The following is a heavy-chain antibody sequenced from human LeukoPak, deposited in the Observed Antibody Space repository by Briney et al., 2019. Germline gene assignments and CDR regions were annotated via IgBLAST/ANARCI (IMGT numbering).Heavy chain of an antibody. CDR1: GYTFTDYY. V-gene: IGHV1-2*02. Sequence: ASVTVSFTASGYTFTDYYMNWVRQAPGQGLEWMGWIDPRSGGTNFARKFQGRVTMTRDTSISTAYMELSRLTSDDTAVYYCTSADYTSSDYWGEGTLVTVSS. CDR2: IDPRSGGT. J-gene: IGHJ4*02. CDR3: TSADYTSSDY. D-gene: IGHD2-2*02.